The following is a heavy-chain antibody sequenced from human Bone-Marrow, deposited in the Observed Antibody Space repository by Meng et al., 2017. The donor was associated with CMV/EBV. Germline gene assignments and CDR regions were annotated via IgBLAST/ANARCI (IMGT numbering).Heavy chain of an antibody. CDR3: AKSGYYCSSTSCYFGRDGMIV. D-gene: IGHD2-2*01. V-gene: IGHV3-23*03. Sequence: GESLKISCAASGFTVSSYAMSWVRQAPGKGLEWVSVIYSGGSSTYYADSVKGRFTISRDNSKNTLYLEKNSMRAEDTAVYYCAKSGYYCSSTSCYFGRDGMIVWGQGTTVTCSS. J-gene: IGHJ6*01. CDR1: GFTVSSYA. CDR2: IYSGGSST.